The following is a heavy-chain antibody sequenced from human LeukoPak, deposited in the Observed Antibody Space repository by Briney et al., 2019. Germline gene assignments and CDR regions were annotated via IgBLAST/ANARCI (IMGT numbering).Heavy chain of an antibody. CDR3: ARGLNHKAAAGTGFDP. D-gene: IGHD6-13*01. CDR1: GYTFTGYY. J-gene: IGHJ5*02. V-gene: IGHV1-2*02. CDR2: INPNSGGT. Sequence: GASVKVSCKASGYTFTGYYMHWVRQAPGQGLEWMGWINPNSGGTNYAQKFQGRVTMTKDTSISTAYMELSRLRSDDTAVYYCARGLNHKAAAGTGFDPWGQGTLVTVSS.